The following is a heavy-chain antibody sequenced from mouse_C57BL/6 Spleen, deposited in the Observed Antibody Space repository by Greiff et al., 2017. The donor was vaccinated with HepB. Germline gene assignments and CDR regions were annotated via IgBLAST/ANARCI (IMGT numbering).Heavy chain of an antibody. CDR2: IDPSDSYT. CDR3: ARRQDYYGSRAMDY. V-gene: IGHV1-50*01. D-gene: IGHD1-1*01. Sequence: QVQLQQPGAELVKPGASVKLSCKASGYTFTSYWMQWVKQRPGQGLEWIGEIDPSDSYTNYNQKFKGKATLTVDTSSSTAYMQLSSLTSEDAAVYYCARRQDYYGSRAMDYWGQGTSVTVSS. J-gene: IGHJ4*01. CDR1: GYTFTSYW.